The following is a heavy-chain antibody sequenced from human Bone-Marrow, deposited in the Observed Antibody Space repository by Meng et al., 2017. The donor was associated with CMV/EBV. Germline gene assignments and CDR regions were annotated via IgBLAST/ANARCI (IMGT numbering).Heavy chain of an antibody. V-gene: IGHV1-69*10. CDR1: GGTFKIYA. CDR3: ARHSPSTQLGRFDY. CDR2: IIPILGIA. Sequence: SVKVSCKASGGTFKIYAINWVRQASGQGLEWMGGIIPILGIANYAQKFQGRVTITTDESTSTAYMELSSLRSEDTAVYYCARHSPSTQLGRFDYWGQGTLVTVSS. D-gene: IGHD6-6*01. J-gene: IGHJ4*02.